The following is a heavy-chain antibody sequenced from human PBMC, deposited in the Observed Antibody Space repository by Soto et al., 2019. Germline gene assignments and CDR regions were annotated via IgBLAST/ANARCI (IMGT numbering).Heavy chain of an antibody. CDR1: GFTFSSYS. CDR2: ISSSSSYI. V-gene: IGHV3-21*01. D-gene: IGHD3-3*01. J-gene: IGHJ4*02. Sequence: PGGSLXLSCAASGFTFSSYSMNWVRQAPGKGLEWVSSISSSSSYIYYADSVKGRFTISRDNAKNSLYLQMNSLRAEDTAVYYCARDSYDFWSGYYTQYYFDYWGQGTLVTVSS. CDR3: ARDSYDFWSGYYTQYYFDY.